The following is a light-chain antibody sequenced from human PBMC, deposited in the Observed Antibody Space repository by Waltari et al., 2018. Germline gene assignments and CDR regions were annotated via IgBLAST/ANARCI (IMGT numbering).Light chain of an antibody. J-gene: IGLJ3*02. CDR2: DVR. CDR1: SSDGGSYNH. CDR3: SSYSSSDSWV. V-gene: IGLV2-14*01. Sequence: QSALTQPASVSGSPGRSITISCTGSSSDGGSYNHVSWYQQRLGKAPKLLIFDVRKRPSGISNRFSGSKSGITASLTISGLQAEDEADYYCSSYSSSDSWVFGGGTTLIVL.